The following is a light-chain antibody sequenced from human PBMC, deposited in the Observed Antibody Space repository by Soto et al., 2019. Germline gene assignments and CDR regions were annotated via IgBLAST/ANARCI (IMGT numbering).Light chain of an antibody. CDR3: TSFVAGYSYV. CDR1: SSDVGGFNY. V-gene: IGLV2-8*01. CDR2: EVD. J-gene: IGLJ1*01. Sequence: QSVLTQPPSASGSPGQSVTISCTGTSSDVGGFNYVSWYQHHPGKVPKFMIYEVDKRPSGVPDRFSGSKSGNTAYLTISGLQAEDEADYFCTSFVAGYSYVFGTGTKATVL.